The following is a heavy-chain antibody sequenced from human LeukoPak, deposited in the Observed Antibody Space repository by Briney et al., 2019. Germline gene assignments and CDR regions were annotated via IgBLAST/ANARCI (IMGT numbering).Heavy chain of an antibody. J-gene: IGHJ4*02. CDR3: ARSEINDYFKY. V-gene: IGHV4-34*01. CDR2: INHSGST. CDR1: GGSFSGYY. Sequence: SETLSLTWAVYGGSFSGYYWSWIRQPPGEGLEWIGEINHSGSTNYNPSLKSRVTISVDTSKNQVSLKLTSVSAADTAVYYCARSEINDYFKYWGPGILVTVST. D-gene: IGHD3-16*01.